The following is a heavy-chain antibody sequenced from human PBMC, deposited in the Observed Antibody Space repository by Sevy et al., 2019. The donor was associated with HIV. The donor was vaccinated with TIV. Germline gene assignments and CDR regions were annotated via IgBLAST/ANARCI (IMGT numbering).Heavy chain of an antibody. D-gene: IGHD3-10*01. Sequence: ASVKVSCKASGGTFSSYAISWVRQAPGQVLEWMGGIIPIFGTANYAQKFQGRVTITADKSTSTAYMELSSLRSEDTAVYYCARDLYYYGSGSYYRTGRAFDYWGQGTLVTVSS. J-gene: IGHJ4*02. V-gene: IGHV1-69*06. CDR2: IIPIFGTA. CDR3: ARDLYYYGSGSYYRTGRAFDY. CDR1: GGTFSSYA.